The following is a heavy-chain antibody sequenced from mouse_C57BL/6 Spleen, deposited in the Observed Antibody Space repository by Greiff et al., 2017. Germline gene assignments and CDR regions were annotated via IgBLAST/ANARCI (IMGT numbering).Heavy chain of an antibody. CDR2: IDPNSGGT. Sequence: QVQLKQPGAELVKPGASVKLSCKASGYTFTSYWMHWVKQRPGRGLEWIGRIDPNSGGTKYNEKFKSKATLAVDKPSSSASMQLSSLTSEDSAVFDCARSIYYEYDWFAYWGQGTLVTFSA. J-gene: IGHJ3*01. D-gene: IGHD2-4*01. V-gene: IGHV1-72*01. CDR1: GYTFTSYW. CDR3: ARSIYYEYDWFAY.